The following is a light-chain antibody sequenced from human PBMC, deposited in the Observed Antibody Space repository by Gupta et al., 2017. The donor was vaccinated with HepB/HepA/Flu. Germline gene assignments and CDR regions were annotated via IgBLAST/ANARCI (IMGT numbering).Light chain of an antibody. V-gene: IGLV1-47*02. CDR3: ATWDGSLNVVV. J-gene: IGLJ2*01. Sequence: QSVLTQPPSASGTPGQRVTISCSGSRSNIGLNFLSWYQQFPGMSPKLRIYNDNQRTSGVPDRFSGSKSGTSGSLAISGLRSEDEADYYCATWDGSLNVVVFGGGTKLTVL. CDR1: RSNIGLNF. CDR2: NDN.